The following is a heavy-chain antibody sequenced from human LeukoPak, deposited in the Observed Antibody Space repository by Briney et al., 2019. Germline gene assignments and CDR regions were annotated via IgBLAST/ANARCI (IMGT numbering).Heavy chain of an antibody. CDR2: ISWNSGSA. J-gene: IGHJ4*02. CDR3: EKQITSGGN. D-gene: IGHD5-12*01. V-gene: IGHV3-9*01. CDR1: GFTFDDYS. Sequence: PGRSLRLSCAASGFTFDDYSMHWVRQAPGKGLEWVSGISWNSGSAGYADSVKGRFTISRDNSKNTLYLQMNSLRAEDTALYYCEKQITSGGNWGQGTLVTVSS.